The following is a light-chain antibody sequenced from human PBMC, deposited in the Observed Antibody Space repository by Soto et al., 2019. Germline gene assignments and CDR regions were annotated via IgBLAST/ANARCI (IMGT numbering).Light chain of an antibody. CDR1: QDISNY. V-gene: IGKV1-33*01. Sequence: DIQLTQSPSSVSASVGDRVTITCQASQDISNYLNWHQQKPGKAPKLLIYAASSLQSGVPSRFSVSGSGTDFTLTISCLQPEDIATYYCQQYDKLPLTFGGGTKVDIK. CDR3: QQYDKLPLT. CDR2: AAS. J-gene: IGKJ4*01.